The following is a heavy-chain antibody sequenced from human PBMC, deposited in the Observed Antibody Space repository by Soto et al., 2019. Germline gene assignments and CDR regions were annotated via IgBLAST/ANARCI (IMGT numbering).Heavy chain of an antibody. CDR3: ARDNILGILYGGMDV. J-gene: IGHJ6*02. D-gene: IGHD3-3*01. V-gene: IGHV4-30-4*01. CDR2: IYYSGST. CDR1: GGSISSGDYY. Sequence: QVQLQESGPGLVKPSQTLSLTCTVSGGSISSGDYYWSWIRQPPGKGLEWIGYIYYSGSTYYNPSLKSRVTISVDPSKNQFSLKLSSVTAADTAVYYCARDNILGILYGGMDVWGQGTTVTVSS.